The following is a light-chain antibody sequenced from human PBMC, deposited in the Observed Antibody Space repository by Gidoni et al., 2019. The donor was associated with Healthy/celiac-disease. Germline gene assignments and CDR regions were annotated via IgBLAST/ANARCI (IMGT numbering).Light chain of an antibody. CDR3: QSYDSSNQV. Sequence: NFMLTQPPSVSESSGKTVTISCTRSSGSIASNYVQGYQQRPGSSPNTVIYEDNQRPSAVPDRFSGSIDSSSNSASLTISGLKTEDEADYYCQSYDSSNQVFGGGTKLTVL. V-gene: IGLV6-57*01. CDR1: SGSIASNY. CDR2: EDN. J-gene: IGLJ3*02.